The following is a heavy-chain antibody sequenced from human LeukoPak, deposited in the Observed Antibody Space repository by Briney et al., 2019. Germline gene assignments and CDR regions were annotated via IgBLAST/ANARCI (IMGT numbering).Heavy chain of an antibody. V-gene: IGHV4-4*09. Sequence: SETLSLTCTVSGDSISSYYWSWVRQPPGKGLEWIGCIYASGSTNYNPSLKSRVAISIDTSKNQSALKLTSVTAADTAVYYCARHGMGGSYTYWGQGTLVTVSS. CDR3: ARHGMGGSYTY. CDR2: IYASGST. J-gene: IGHJ4*02. D-gene: IGHD1-26*01. CDR1: GDSISSYY.